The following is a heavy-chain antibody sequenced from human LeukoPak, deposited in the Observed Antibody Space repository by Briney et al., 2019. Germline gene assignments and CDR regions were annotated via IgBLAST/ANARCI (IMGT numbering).Heavy chain of an antibody. D-gene: IGHD3-16*01. Sequence: GGSLRLSCAASGFTFSSYGMHWVRQAPGKGLEWVAVISYDGSNKYYADSVKGRFTISRDNSKNTLYLQMNSLRAEDTAVYYCARERGEGRTRNFDYWGQGTLVTVSS. J-gene: IGHJ4*02. CDR1: GFTFSSYG. V-gene: IGHV3-30*03. CDR2: ISYDGSNK. CDR3: ARERGEGRTRNFDY.